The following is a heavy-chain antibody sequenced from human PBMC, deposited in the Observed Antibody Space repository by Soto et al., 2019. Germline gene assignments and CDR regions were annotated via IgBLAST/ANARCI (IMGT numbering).Heavy chain of an antibody. J-gene: IGHJ4*02. D-gene: IGHD4-17*01. CDR1: GFTFSSYW. V-gene: IGHV3-74*01. Sequence: PGGSLRLSCAASGFTFSSYWMHWVRQVPGKGLMWVSRINADGSTTTYADSVKGRFTVSRDNAKNTLYLQMSSLRVEDTAVYYCALWWGTDGEYAVFDYWGQGTMVTVS. CDR3: ALWWGTDGEYAVFDY. CDR2: INADGSTT.